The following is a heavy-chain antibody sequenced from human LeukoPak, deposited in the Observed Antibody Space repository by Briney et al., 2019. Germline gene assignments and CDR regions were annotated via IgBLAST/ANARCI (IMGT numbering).Heavy chain of an antibody. V-gene: IGHV3-9*01. CDR3: AKDMGGYSYGYDY. CDR1: GFTFEDYA. D-gene: IGHD5-18*01. J-gene: IGHJ4*02. Sequence: GRSLRLSCAASGFTFEDYAMHWGRPAPGKGLEWVSGISWNSGSIDYADSVKGRFTISRDNAKNSLYLQMNSLRAEDTALYYCAKDMGGYSYGYDYWGQGTLVTVSS. CDR2: ISWNSGSI.